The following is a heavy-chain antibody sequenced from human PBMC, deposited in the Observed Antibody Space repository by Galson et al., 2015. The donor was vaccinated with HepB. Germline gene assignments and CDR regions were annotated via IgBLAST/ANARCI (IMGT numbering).Heavy chain of an antibody. CDR3: AHTPDPYCGGDCSYFDY. CDR2: IYWDDDK. D-gene: IGHD2-21*01. Sequence: PALVKPTQTPTLTCTFSGFSLSTSGVGVGWIRQPPGKALEWLALIYWDDDKRYSPSLKSRLTITKDTSKNQVVLTMTNMDPVDTATYYCAHTPDPYCGGDCSYFDYWGQGTLVTVSS. V-gene: IGHV2-5*02. CDR1: GFSLSTSGVG. J-gene: IGHJ4*02.